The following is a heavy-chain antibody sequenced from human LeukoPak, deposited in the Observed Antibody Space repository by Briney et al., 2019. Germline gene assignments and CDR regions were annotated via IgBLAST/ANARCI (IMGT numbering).Heavy chain of an antibody. CDR1: GFSFRSYG. D-gene: IGHD3-16*01. CDR2: IHYDGSDK. CDR3: AKWGVGSKYVLQH. J-gene: IGHJ1*01. Sequence: GGSLRLSCAASGFSFRSYGMHWVRQAPGKGLEWLSFIHYDGSDKYYAESVKGRLTISRDNSKNTLYLQMNSLRPEDTAVYYCAKWGVGSKYVLQHWGQGTLVTVSS. V-gene: IGHV3-30*02.